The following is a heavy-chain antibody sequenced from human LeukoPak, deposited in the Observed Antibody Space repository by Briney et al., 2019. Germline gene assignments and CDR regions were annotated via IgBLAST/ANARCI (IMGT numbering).Heavy chain of an antibody. CDR3: ARAPDSGSSDY. D-gene: IGHD1-26*01. Sequence: AGGSLRLSCAASGFTFSSYAMHWVRQAPGKGLEWVAVISYDGSNKYYADSVKGRFTISRDNSKNTLYLQMNSLRAEDPAVYYCARAPDSGSSDYWGQGTLVTVSS. J-gene: IGHJ4*02. V-gene: IGHV3-30-3*01. CDR2: ISYDGSNK. CDR1: GFTFSSYA.